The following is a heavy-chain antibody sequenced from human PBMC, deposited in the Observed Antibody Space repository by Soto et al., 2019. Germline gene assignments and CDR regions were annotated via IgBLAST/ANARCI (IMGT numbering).Heavy chain of an antibody. V-gene: IGHV4-59*01. D-gene: IGHD3-22*01. Sequence: PSDTLSLTCTVSGGSISSYYWSWIRQPPGKGLEWIGYIYYSGSTNYNPSLKSRVTISVDTSKNQFFLKLSSVTAADTAVYYCARAENYYDSRGYFDFWGQGTLVTVSS. J-gene: IGHJ4*02. CDR3: ARAENYYDSRGYFDF. CDR2: IYYSGST. CDR1: GGSISSYY.